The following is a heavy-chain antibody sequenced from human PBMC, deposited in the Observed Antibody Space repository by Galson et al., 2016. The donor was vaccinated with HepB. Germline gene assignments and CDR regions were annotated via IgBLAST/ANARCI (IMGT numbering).Heavy chain of an antibody. CDR1: GFTFSSFT. J-gene: IGHJ6*02. CDR3: ARASPGMDV. CDR2: IGGVSVTYI. Sequence: SLRLSCAASGFTFSSFTMNWVRQAPGKGLEWVSCIGGVSVTYIHYADSVKGRFTISRDNAKNSLYLQMNSLGAEDTAVYYCARASPGMDVWGQGTTVTVSS. V-gene: IGHV3-21*01.